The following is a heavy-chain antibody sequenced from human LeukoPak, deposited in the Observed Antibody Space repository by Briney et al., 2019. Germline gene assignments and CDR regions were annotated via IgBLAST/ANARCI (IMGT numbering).Heavy chain of an antibody. CDR2: ISSSGDTK. J-gene: IGHJ4*02. V-gene: IGHV3-11*01. CDR1: GFTFSDYY. Sequence: GGSLRLSRAASGFTFSDYYMSWMRQAPGKGLDWVSYISSSGDTKYYADSVKGRFTISRDNAKNSLSLQMDSLTAEDTAVYYCARARGSYSFDFWGQGTLVTVSS. CDR3: ARARGSYSFDF. D-gene: IGHD3-10*01.